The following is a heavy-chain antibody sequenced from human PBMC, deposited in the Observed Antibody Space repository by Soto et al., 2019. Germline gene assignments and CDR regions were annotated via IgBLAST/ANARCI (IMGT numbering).Heavy chain of an antibody. CDR3: ARHVPRTAKGLYYGMDV. J-gene: IGHJ6*02. Sequence: GGSLRLSCAASGFTFSSYWMSWVRQAPGKGLEWVANIKQDGSEKYYVDSVKGRFTISRDNAKNSLYLQMNSLRAEDTAMYYCARHVPRTAKGLYYGMDVWGQGTTVTVSS. D-gene: IGHD2-21*02. CDR2: IKQDGSEK. V-gene: IGHV3-7*03. CDR1: GFTFSSYW.